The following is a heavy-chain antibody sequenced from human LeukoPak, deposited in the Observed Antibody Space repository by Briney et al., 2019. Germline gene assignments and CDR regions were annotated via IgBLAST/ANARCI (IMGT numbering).Heavy chain of an antibody. CDR3: AMGGVTSTIHY. CDR1: DGSISSYY. Sequence: PSETLSLTCTVSDGSISSYYWSWIRQPPGKGLEWIGYIYYSGNTNYNPSLKSRVTISVDTSKNQFSLKLTSVTAADTAVYYCAMGGVTSTIHYWAQGTLVTVSS. V-gene: IGHV4-59*01. CDR2: IYYSGNT. J-gene: IGHJ4*02. D-gene: IGHD2-21*02.